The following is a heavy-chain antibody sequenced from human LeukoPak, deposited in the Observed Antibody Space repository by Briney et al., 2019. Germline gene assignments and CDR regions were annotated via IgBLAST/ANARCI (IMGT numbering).Heavy chain of an antibody. D-gene: IGHD4-11*01. CDR1: GDSISSGSHY. CDR3: AGPSVIFTY. CDR2: FYYSRST. Sequence: PSETLSLTCTVSGDSISSGSHYWSWIRQHPGKGLEWIGYFYYSRSTYYNPALKSRVTMSVDTSKNQLSQRLRSVTAADSAMYYCAGPSVIFTYWGQGALVTVSS. J-gene: IGHJ4*02. V-gene: IGHV4-31*03.